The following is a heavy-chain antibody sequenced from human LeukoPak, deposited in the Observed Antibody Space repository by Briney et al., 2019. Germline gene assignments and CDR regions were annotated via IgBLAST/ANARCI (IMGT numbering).Heavy chain of an antibody. CDR1: GVSISGYY. CDR2: IYHSGST. D-gene: IGHD3-10*01. CDR3: AREGGIWFGEFPYFDY. J-gene: IGHJ4*02. V-gene: IGHV4-59*01. Sequence: SETLSLTCSVSGVSISGYYWSWIRQPTGKGLEWIGYIYHSGSTDYNPLLKSRITISVDTSEKQLSLKPTSVTAADTAVYYCAREGGIWFGEFPYFDYWGRGTLVTVSS.